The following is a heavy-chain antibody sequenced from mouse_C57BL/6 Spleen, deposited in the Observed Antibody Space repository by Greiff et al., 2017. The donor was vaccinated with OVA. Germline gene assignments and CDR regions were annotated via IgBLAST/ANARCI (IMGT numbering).Heavy chain of an antibody. V-gene: IGHV5-9-1*02. CDR1: GFTFSSYA. Sequence: EVHLVESGEGLVKPGGSLKLSCAASGFTFSSYAMSWVRQTPEKRLEWVAYISSGGDYIYYADTVKGRFTISRDNARNTLYLQMSSLKSEDTAMYYCTRDPDGYPWFAYWGQGTLVTVSA. CDR2: ISSGGDYI. CDR3: TRDPDGYPWFAY. J-gene: IGHJ3*01. D-gene: IGHD2-3*01.